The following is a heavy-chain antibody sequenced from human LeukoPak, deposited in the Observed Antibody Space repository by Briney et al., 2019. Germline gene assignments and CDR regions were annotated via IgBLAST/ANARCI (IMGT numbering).Heavy chain of an antibody. CDR3: ARVLAMVRGVIDY. D-gene: IGHD3-10*01. Sequence: GGSLRLSCAASGFTVSSNYMSWVRQAPGKGLEWVSVIYSGGSTYYADSVKGRFTISRDNSKNTLYLQMNSLRAEDTAVYYCARVLAMVRGVIDYWGQGTLVTVSS. CDR2: IYSGGST. J-gene: IGHJ4*02. CDR1: GFTVSSNY. V-gene: IGHV3-66*01.